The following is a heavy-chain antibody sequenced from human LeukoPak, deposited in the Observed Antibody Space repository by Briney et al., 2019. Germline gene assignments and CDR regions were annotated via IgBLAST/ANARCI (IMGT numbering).Heavy chain of an antibody. CDR2: IIPIFGTA. Sequence: GASVKVSCKASGGTFSSYAISWVRQAPGQGLEWMGGIIPIFGTANYAQKFQGRVTMTRDTSISTAYMELSRLRSDDTAVYYCARDPYSSGWYVIDYWGQGTLVTVSS. CDR3: ARDPYSSGWYVIDY. D-gene: IGHD6-19*01. CDR1: GGTFSSYA. J-gene: IGHJ4*02. V-gene: IGHV1-69*05.